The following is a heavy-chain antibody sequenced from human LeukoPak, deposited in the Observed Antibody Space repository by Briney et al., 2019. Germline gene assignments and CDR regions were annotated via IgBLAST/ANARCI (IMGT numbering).Heavy chain of an antibody. CDR1: GYTFTDYY. Sequence: ASVKVSCKASGYTFTDYYVHWVRQAPGQGLEWVGWINPNSGGTNYAQKFQGRVTMARDTSISTAYMELSRLRSDDTAVYYCARDGELRPLDYWGQGTLVTVSS. V-gene: IGHV1-2*02. J-gene: IGHJ4*02. D-gene: IGHD1-26*01. CDR3: ARDGELRPLDY. CDR2: INPNSGGT.